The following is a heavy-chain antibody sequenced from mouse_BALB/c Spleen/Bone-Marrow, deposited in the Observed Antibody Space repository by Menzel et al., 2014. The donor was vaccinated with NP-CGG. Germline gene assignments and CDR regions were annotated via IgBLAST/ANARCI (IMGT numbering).Heavy chain of an antibody. CDR3: ARDGDYDEGYAMDY. V-gene: IGHV1-54*01. CDR1: GYAFTNYL. D-gene: IGHD2-4*01. CDR2: INPGGGGT. J-gene: IGHJ4*01. Sequence: VQLQQSGAELVRPGTSVKVSCKASGYAFTNYLIEWVKQRPGQGLEWIGVINPGGGGTNYNEKFKGKATLTADKSSSTAYMQLSSLTSGDSAVYFCARDGDYDEGYAMDYWGQGTSVTVSS.